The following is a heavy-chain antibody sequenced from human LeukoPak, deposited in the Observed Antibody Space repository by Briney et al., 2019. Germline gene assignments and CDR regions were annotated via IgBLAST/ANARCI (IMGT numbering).Heavy chain of an antibody. CDR1: GFTFSSYW. Sequence: GGSLRLSCAASGFTFSSYWMTWVRHLPGKGLEWVAKIKQDGSEKYYVDSVKGRFTISRDRDSLYLQMNSLRAEDTAVYYCAKRWGYFDYWGQGTLVTVSS. D-gene: IGHD1-26*01. J-gene: IGHJ4*02. CDR2: IKQDGSEK. CDR3: AKRWGYFDY. V-gene: IGHV3-7*03.